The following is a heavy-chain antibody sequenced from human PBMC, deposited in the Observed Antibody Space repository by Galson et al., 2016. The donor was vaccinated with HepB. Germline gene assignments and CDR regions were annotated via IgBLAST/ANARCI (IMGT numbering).Heavy chain of an antibody. V-gene: IGHV3-23*01. CDR2: ISSYTGTT. J-gene: IGHJ4*02. D-gene: IGHD2-2*01. Sequence: SLRLSCAASGFTFSNYAMSWVRQAPGKGLEWVSVISSYTGTTDYADSVKGRLTIPRDNSKNTLFLQMNSLRAEDTAIYYCAKDGAIYGSCTSTSCSSYSDYWGQGTLVTVSS. CDR3: AKDGAIYGSCTSTSCSSYSDY. CDR1: GFTFSNYA.